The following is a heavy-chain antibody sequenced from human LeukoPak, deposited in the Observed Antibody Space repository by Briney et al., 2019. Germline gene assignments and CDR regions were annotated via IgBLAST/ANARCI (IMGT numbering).Heavy chain of an antibody. CDR3: ARDPSNSGYDYLYYFDY. CDR1: GGTFSSYA. D-gene: IGHD5-12*01. Sequence: SVKVSCKASGGTFSSYAISWVRQAPGQGLEWMGGIIPIFGTANYAQKFQGRVTITADESTSTAYMELSSLRSEDTAVYYCARDPSNSGYDYLYYFDYWRQGTLVTVSS. V-gene: IGHV1-69*13. J-gene: IGHJ4*02. CDR2: IIPIFGTA.